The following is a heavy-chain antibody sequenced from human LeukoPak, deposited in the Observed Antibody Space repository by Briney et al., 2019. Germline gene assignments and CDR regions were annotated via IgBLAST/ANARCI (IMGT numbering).Heavy chain of an antibody. CDR2: INHSGST. CDR1: GGSFRGYY. D-gene: IGHD2-2*01. V-gene: IGHV4-34*01. Sequence: SETLSLTCAVYGGSFRGYYWSWIRQPPGKGLEWIGEINHSGSTNYNPSLKSRVTISIDTSKNQFSLKLSSVTAADTAVYYCARALTSTYCFDYWGQGTLVTVSS. CDR3: ARALTSTYCFDY. J-gene: IGHJ4*02.